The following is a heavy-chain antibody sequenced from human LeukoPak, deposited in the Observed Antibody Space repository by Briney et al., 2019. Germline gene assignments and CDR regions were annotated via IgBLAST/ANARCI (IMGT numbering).Heavy chain of an antibody. J-gene: IGHJ3*02. CDR1: GYTFTSYD. D-gene: IGHD6-13*01. CDR3: ARGPSELGAFDI. V-gene: IGHV1-8*03. CDR2: MNPNSGNT. Sequence: ASVKVSCKGSGYTFTSYDINWVRQATGQGLEWMGWMNPNSGNTGYAQKFQGRVTITRNTSISTAYMELSSLRSEDTAVYYCARGPSELGAFDIWGQETMVTVSS.